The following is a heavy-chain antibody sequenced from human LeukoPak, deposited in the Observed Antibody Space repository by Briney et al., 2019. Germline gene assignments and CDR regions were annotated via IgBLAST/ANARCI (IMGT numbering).Heavy chain of an antibody. J-gene: IGHJ4*02. CDR2: IKHDESEK. CDR1: GLTFSSYW. Sequence: PGGSLRLSCAASGLTFSSYWMSWVRQAPGKGLEWAASIKHDESEKYYVDSLKGRIAISRDNAKNSLFLQMNSLRAEDTAVYYCARQGYYDRSGYYSWGQGTLVTVSS. D-gene: IGHD3-22*01. V-gene: IGHV3-7*01. CDR3: ARQGYYDRSGYYS.